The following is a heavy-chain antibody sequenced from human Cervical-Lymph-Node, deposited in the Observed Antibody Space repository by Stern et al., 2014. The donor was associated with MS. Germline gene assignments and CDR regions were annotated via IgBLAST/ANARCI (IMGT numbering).Heavy chain of an antibody. Sequence: VQLEESGPGLVKPSGTLSLTCAVSGDSIDRGNLWRWVRPSPGERLEWIGGLYHSGSTNYNTSLKSRVTISIDKSKNQFSLKLSSVTAADTAVYYCARSGAYALDVWGQGTTVTVSS. CDR1: GDSIDRGNL. V-gene: IGHV4-4*02. CDR2: LYHSGST. J-gene: IGHJ6*02. CDR3: ARSGAYALDV.